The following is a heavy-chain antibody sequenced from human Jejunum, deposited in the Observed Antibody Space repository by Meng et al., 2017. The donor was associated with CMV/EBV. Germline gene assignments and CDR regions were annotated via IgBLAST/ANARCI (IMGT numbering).Heavy chain of an antibody. D-gene: IGHD1-26*01. V-gene: IGHV3-23*01. Sequence: GFIFSNEAMNWLRLAPGKGLEWVASMNGGRAVSTYYAESVEGRFIISRDISKNTLYLQLNSLRAEDTALYYCARDKDTGSYYSDYWGQGTLVTVSS. CDR1: GFIFSNEA. CDR2: MNGGRAVST. CDR3: ARDKDTGSYYSDY. J-gene: IGHJ4*02.